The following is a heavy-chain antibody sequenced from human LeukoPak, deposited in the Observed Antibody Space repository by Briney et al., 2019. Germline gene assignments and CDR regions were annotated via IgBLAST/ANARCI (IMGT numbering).Heavy chain of an antibody. D-gene: IGHD3-22*01. CDR2: INPNSGGT. CDR3: ARDVRTYYYDSSGYGY. Sequence: APVKVSCKASGYTFTGYYMHWVRQAPGQGLEWMGWINPNSGGTNYAQKFQGRVTMTRDTSISTAYMELSRLRSDDTAVYYCARDVRTYYYDSSGYGYWGQGTLVTVSS. V-gene: IGHV1-2*02. J-gene: IGHJ4*02. CDR1: GYTFTGYY.